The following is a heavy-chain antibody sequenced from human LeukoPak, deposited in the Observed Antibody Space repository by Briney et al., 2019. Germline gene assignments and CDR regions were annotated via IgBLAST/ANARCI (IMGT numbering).Heavy chain of an antibody. CDR2: ISAYNGDT. J-gene: IGHJ6*03. CDR3: ARRSVTMVRGVIGYYYYYYYMDV. Sequence: ASVKVSCKASGYTFTSYGISWVRQDPGQGLEWMGWISAYNGDTNYAQKLQGRVTMTTDTSTSTAYMELRSLRSDDTAVYYCARRSVTMVRGVIGYYYYYYYMDVWGKGTTVTVSS. CDR1: GYTFTSYG. V-gene: IGHV1-18*01. D-gene: IGHD3-10*01.